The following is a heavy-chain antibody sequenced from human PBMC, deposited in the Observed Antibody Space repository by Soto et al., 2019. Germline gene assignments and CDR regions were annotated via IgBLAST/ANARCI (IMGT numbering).Heavy chain of an antibody. D-gene: IGHD6-19*01. J-gene: IGHJ4*02. CDR1: GYTFTSYG. V-gene: IGHV1-18*01. Sequence: GASVKISCKASGYTFTSYGISGVRQAPRQGLEWMGWISAYNGNTNYAQKLQGRVTMTTDTSTSTAYMELRSLRSDDTAVYYCARVKPSRIAVAGIFDYWGQGTLVTVSS. CDR3: ARVKPSRIAVAGIFDY. CDR2: ISAYNGNT.